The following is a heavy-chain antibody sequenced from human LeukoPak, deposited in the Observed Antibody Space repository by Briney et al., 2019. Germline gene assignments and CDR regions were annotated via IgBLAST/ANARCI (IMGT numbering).Heavy chain of an antibody. J-gene: IGHJ4*02. V-gene: IGHV3-23*01. CDR1: GFTFSSSA. CDR2: ISGTGGST. Sequence: PGGSLRLSCAASGFTFSSSAMSWVRQAPGKGLKWVSAISGTGGSTYYADSVKGRFTISRDNSKNTLYLQMNSLRAEDTAVYYCAKLGRVVPAATVAYWGRGTLVTVSS. CDR3: AKLGRVVPAATVAY. D-gene: IGHD2-2*01.